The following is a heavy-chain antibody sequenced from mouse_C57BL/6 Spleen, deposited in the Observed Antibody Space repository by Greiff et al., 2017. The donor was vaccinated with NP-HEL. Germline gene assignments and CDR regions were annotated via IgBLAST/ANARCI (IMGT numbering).Heavy chain of an antibody. J-gene: IGHJ3*01. V-gene: IGHV1-53*01. CDR3: ARSPYDYDGVWFAY. CDR1: GYTFTSYW. Sequence: QVQLQQPGPELVKPGASVKLSCKASGYTFTSYWMHWVKQRPGQGLEWIGNINPSNGGTNYNEKFKSKATLTVDKSSSTAYMQLSSLTSEDSAVYYCARSPYDYDGVWFAYWGQGTLVTVSA. D-gene: IGHD2-4*01. CDR2: INPSNGGT.